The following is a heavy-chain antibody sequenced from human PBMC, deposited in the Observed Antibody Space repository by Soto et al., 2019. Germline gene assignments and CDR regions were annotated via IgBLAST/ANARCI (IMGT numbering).Heavy chain of an antibody. Sequence: SETLSLTCTVSGGSISSSYWSWIRQPPGKGLEWNAYIYYSGTTNYNLSYDSRVSTSIDRSKNQFSLRLTSVTVADTAVYYCARSVVHQWLVHDAFDIWGQGTLVTVSS. J-gene: IGHJ3*02. D-gene: IGHD6-19*01. CDR3: ARSVVHQWLVHDAFDI. CDR1: GGSISSSY. CDR2: IYYSGTT. V-gene: IGHV4-59*01.